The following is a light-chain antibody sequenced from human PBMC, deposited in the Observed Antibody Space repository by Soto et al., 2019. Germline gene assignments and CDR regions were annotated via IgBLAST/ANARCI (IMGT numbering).Light chain of an antibody. Sequence: EIVLTQSPATLSLSPGERATLSCRASQSVSRDLAWYQQKPGQAPRLLIYDASNRATGIPDRFSASGSGTDFTLTISSLEPEDFAVYYCQQRSNWPYTFGQGTQLEIK. CDR2: DAS. V-gene: IGKV3-11*01. CDR3: QQRSNWPYT. J-gene: IGKJ2*01. CDR1: QSVSRD.